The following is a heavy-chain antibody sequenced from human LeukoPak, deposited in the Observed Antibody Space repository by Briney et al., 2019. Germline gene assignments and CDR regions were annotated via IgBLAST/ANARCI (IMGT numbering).Heavy chain of an antibody. CDR3: ARGAYCGGDCYSYQRSTDDAFDI. CDR2: ISYDGSNK. D-gene: IGHD2-21*02. V-gene: IGHV3-30-3*01. Sequence: GRSLRLSCAASGFTFSSYAMHWVRQAPGKGLEWVAVISYDGSNKYYADSVKGRFTISRDNSKNTPYLQMNSLRAADTAVYYCARGAYCGGDCYSYQRSTDDAFDIWGQGTMVTVSS. CDR1: GFTFSSYA. J-gene: IGHJ3*02.